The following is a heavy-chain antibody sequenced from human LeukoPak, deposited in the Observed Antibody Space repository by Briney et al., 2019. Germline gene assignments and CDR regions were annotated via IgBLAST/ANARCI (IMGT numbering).Heavy chain of an antibody. CDR3: ARPYGDYGSDAFDI. CDR2: INHSGST. V-gene: IGHV4-34*01. Sequence: ETLSLTCAVYGGSFSGYYWRWIRPPAGKGLEWIGEINHSGSTNYNPSLKSRVTISVDTSKNQFSLKLSSVTAADTAVYYCARPYGDYGSDAFDIWGQGTMVTVSS. CDR1: GGSFSGYY. D-gene: IGHD4-17*01. J-gene: IGHJ3*02.